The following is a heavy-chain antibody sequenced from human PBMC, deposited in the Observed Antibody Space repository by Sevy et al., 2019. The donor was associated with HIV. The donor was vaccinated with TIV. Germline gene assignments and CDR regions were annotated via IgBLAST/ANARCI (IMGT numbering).Heavy chain of an antibody. V-gene: IGHV1-46*01. CDR3: ARDRAAAGKKYYYYGMDV. J-gene: IGHJ6*02. CDR2: INPSGVSA. D-gene: IGHD6-13*01. Sequence: ASVKVSCKASGYTFTSNYMHWVRQAPGQGLEWMGIINPSGVSASYAQKFQGRVTVTRDTSTSTVYMELSSLRSEETAVYYCARDRAAAGKKYYYYGMDVWGQRTTVTVSS. CDR1: GYTFTSNY.